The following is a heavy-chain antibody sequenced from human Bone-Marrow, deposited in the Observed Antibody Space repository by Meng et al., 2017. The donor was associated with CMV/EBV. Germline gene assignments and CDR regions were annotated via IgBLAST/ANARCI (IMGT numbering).Heavy chain of an antibody. CDR1: GFTFDDYG. CDR3: ARAILRSGATVTLGGAFDI. CDR2: INWNGGST. D-gene: IGHD4-17*01. J-gene: IGHJ3*02. V-gene: IGHV3-20*04. Sequence: GESLKISCAASGFTFDDYGMSWVRQAPGKRLEWVSGINWNGGSTGYADSVKGRFTISRDNAKNSLYLQMNSLRAEDTALYYCARAILRSGATVTLGGAFDIWGQGTMVTASS.